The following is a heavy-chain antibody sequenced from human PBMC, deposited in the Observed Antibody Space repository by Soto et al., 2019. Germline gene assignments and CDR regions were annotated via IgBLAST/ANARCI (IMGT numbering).Heavy chain of an antibody. CDR1: GGSISRSNW. CDR3: ARSITFDWLFFDN. J-gene: IGHJ4*02. CDR2: IYHSGST. D-gene: IGHD3-9*01. Sequence: SETLSLTCAVSGGSISRSNWWSWVRQPPGKGLEWIGEIYHSGSTNYNPSLKSRVTISVDKSKNQFSLKVSSLTAADTAVYCCARSITFDWLFFDNWGQGSLVTVSS. V-gene: IGHV4-4*01.